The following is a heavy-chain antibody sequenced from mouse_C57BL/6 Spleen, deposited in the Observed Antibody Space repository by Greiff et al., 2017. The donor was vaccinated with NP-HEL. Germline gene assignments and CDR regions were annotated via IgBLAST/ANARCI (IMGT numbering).Heavy chain of an antibody. D-gene: IGHD1-1*01. CDR3: ARTTVVADYFDY. V-gene: IGHV1-53*01. CDR2: INPSNGGT. J-gene: IGHJ2*01. CDR1: GYTFTSYW. Sequence: QVQLQQPGTDLVKPGASVKLSCKASGYTFTSYWMHWVKQRPGQGLEWIGNINPSNGGTNYNDKFKSKATLTVDKSSSTAYMQLSSLTSEDSAVYYCARTTVVADYFDYWGQGTTLTVSS.